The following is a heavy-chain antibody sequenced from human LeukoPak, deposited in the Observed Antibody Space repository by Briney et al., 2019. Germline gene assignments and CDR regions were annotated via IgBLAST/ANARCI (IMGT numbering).Heavy chain of an antibody. V-gene: IGHV4-30-4*01. Sequence: PSEILSLTCTVSGGSISSGDYYWSWIRQPPGKGLEWIGYIYYSGSTYYNPSLKSRVTISVDTSKNQFSLKLSSVTAADTAVYYCARGLRRDGYNFDYWGQGTLVTVSS. D-gene: IGHD5-24*01. J-gene: IGHJ4*02. CDR3: ARGLRRDGYNFDY. CDR1: GGSISSGDYY. CDR2: IYYSGST.